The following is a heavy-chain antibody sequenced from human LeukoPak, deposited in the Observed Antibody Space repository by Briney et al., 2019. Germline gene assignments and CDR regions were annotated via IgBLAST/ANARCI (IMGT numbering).Heavy chain of an antibody. CDR3: ARDVGARLPGY. J-gene: IGHJ4*02. CDR2: TYHAGHI. Sequence: SETLSLTCGVFGGSISSENWWNWVRQPPGKGLEWIGETYHAGHINYNPSLKSRVTILVDKSKNQLSLILSSVTAADTATYYCARDVGARLPGYWGQGTLVTVSS. V-gene: IGHV4-4*02. CDR1: GGSISSENW. D-gene: IGHD6-6*01.